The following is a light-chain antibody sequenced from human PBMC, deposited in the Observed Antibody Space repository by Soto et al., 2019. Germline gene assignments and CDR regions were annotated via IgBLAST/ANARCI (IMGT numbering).Light chain of an antibody. CDR3: MQALQSRT. Sequence: DIVMTQSPLSLPVTPGEPASISCRSSRSLLHTDGYNYLDWYLQKPGQSPHLLIYLGSHRASGVPDRFSGSGSGTEFTLKISRVEAEDVGVYYCMQALQSRTFGQGTKLEIK. CDR2: LGS. J-gene: IGKJ2*01. V-gene: IGKV2-28*01. CDR1: RSLLHTDGYNY.